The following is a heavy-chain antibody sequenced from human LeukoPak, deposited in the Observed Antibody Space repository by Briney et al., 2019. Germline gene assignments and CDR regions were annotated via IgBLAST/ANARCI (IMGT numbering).Heavy chain of an antibody. CDR1: GFTFSSYW. D-gene: IGHD3-3*01. J-gene: IGHJ4*02. CDR3: ARDPQSSIRWFWSGYCGY. Sequence: GWSLRLSCAASGFTFSSYWMHCVRQAPGKRLVWVSRINSDGSSTSYADSVKGRFTISRDNAKNTLYLQMNSLRAEDTAVYYCARDPQSSIRWFWSGYCGYWGQGTLVTVSS. CDR2: INSDGSST. V-gene: IGHV3-74*01.